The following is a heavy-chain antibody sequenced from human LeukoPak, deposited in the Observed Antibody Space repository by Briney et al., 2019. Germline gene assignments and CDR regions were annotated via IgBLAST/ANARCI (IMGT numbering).Heavy chain of an antibody. CDR1: GYTFTTYK. J-gene: IGHJ4*02. V-gene: IGHV1-46*01. D-gene: IGHD3-10*01. Sequence: ASEKVSCKASGYTFTTYKMHWVRQAPGQGLEWVGIINPSDGDRRNAQKFQGRVTMTRDTSTSTVYMELSSVRSEDTAVYYCAKDGGSYSADYWGQGTLVTVSS. CDR3: AKDGGSYSADY. CDR2: INPSDGDR.